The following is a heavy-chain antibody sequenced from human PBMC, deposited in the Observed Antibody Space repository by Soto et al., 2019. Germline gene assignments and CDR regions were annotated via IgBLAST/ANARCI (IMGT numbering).Heavy chain of an antibody. D-gene: IGHD6-19*01. J-gene: IGHJ4*02. CDR3: TGDLTGGSGWYVFDY. CDR1: GFTFSSYA. V-gene: IGHV3-30-3*01. CDR2: ISYDGSNK. Sequence: QVQLVESGGGVVQPGRSLRLSCAASGFTFSSYAMHWVRQAPGKGLEWVAVISYDGSNKYYADLVKGRFTISRDNSKNTLYLQMNSRRGEDTAVYYCTGDLTGGSGWYVFDYWGQGTLVTVSS.